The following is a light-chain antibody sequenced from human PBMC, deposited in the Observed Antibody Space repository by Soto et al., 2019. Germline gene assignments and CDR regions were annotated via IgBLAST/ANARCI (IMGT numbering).Light chain of an antibody. J-gene: IGKJ1*01. Sequence: EIVLTQSPGTLSLSPGERATLSCRASQSVSSSYLAWYQQKPGQAPRLLIYGVSSRATGIPDRFSGSGSGTDFTLTISRLEPEDFAVYYCQQYGRSPWTFGQGTKVEIK. CDR3: QQYGRSPWT. CDR2: GVS. V-gene: IGKV3-20*01. CDR1: QSVSSSY.